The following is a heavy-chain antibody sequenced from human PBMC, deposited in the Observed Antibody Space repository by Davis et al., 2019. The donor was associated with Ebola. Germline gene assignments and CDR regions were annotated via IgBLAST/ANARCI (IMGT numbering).Heavy chain of an antibody. V-gene: IGHV3-49*04. CDR3: TSGSGINDY. CDR2: IRSKAYGGTT. D-gene: IGHD3-10*01. CDR1: GFTFGDYA. J-gene: IGHJ4*02. Sequence: GGSLRLSCTASGFTFGDYAMSWVRQAPGKGLEWVGFIRSKAYGGTTEYAASVKGRFTISRDDSKSIAYLQMNSLKTEDTAVYYCTSGSGINDYWGQGTLVTVSS.